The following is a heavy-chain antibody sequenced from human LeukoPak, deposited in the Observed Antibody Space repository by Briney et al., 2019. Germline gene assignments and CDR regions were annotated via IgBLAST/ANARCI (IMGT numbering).Heavy chain of an antibody. Sequence: ASVKVSCKASGGTFSSYAISWVRQAPGQGLEWMGWISAYNGNTNYAQKLQGRVTMTTDTSTSTAYMELRSLRSDDTAVYYCARGQVPLAYCGGDCYDYWGQGTLVTVSS. CDR2: ISAYNGNT. CDR3: ARGQVPLAYCGGDCYDY. D-gene: IGHD2-21*01. V-gene: IGHV1-18*01. J-gene: IGHJ4*02. CDR1: GGTFSSYA.